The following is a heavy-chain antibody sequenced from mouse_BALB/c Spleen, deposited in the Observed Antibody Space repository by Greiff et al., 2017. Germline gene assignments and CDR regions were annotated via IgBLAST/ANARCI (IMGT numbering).Heavy chain of an antibody. J-gene: IGHJ4*01. CDR2: IYPSDSYT. D-gene: IGHD1-1*01. CDR3: TREDYYGSRRNYYAMDY. CDR1: GYTFTSYW. V-gene: IGHV1-69*02. Sequence: QVQLQQPGAELVRPGASVKLSCKASGYTFTSYWINWVKQRPGQGLEWIGNIYPSDSYTNYNQKFKDKATLTVDKSSSTAYMQLSSPTSEDSAVYYCTREDYYGSRRNYYAMDYWGQGTSVTVSS.